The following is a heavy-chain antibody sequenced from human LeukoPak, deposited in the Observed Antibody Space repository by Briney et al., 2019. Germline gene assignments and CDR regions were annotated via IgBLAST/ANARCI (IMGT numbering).Heavy chain of an antibody. J-gene: IGHJ4*02. D-gene: IGHD3-10*01. Sequence: SETLSLTCTVSGGSISSYYWSWIRQPAGKGLEWIGRIYTSGSTNYNPSLKSRVTMSVDTSKNQLSLKLSSVTAADTAVYYCARGKYIDSGSYNVFDYWGQGTLVTGSS. V-gene: IGHV4-4*07. CDR3: ARGKYIDSGSYNVFDY. CDR2: IYTSGST. CDR1: GGSISSYY.